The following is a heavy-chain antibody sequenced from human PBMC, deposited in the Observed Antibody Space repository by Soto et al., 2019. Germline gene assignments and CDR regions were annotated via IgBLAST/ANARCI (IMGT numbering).Heavy chain of an antibody. CDR1: GYSFSSLG. CDR3: TNSYCGSMSCLGSY. D-gene: IGHD2-2*01. CDR2: IHGGNGNT. J-gene: IGHJ4*02. Sequence: QVQLVQSGAEVKKPGASVKVSCKASGYSFSSLGMHWVRQAPGQRLEWMGWIHGGNGNTKYSQKYQGRVTMTRDTSASTAYMELSSLTSEDTAVYYCTNSYCGSMSCLGSYWGQGSLVTVPS. V-gene: IGHV1-3*01.